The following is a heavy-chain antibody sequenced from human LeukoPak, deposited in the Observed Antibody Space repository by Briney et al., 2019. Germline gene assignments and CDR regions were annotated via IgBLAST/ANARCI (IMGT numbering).Heavy chain of an antibody. CDR2: IKQDGSEK. V-gene: IGHV3-7*01. Sequence: GGSLRLSCAASGFSFRSYSMNWVRQAPGKGLEWVANIKQDGSEKYYVDSVKGRFTISRDNAKNSLYLQMNSLSAEDTAVYYCARGPPSEYSSSSVYYYMDVWGKGTTVTVSS. J-gene: IGHJ6*03. CDR1: GFSFRSYS. CDR3: ARGPPSEYSSSSVYYYMDV. D-gene: IGHD6-6*01.